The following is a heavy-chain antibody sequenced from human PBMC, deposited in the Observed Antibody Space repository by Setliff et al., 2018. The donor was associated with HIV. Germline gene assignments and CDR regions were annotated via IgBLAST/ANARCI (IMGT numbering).Heavy chain of an antibody. CDR3: ARGALGGYFDS. D-gene: IGHD2-15*01. J-gene: IGHJ4*02. V-gene: IGHV1-18*01. CDR1: GYNFNRYG. Sequence: ASVKVSCKASGYNFNRYGLNWVRRAPGHGLEWMGRVSGYNGNATYAQKFEGRVTMTIDTSTTTAYMELRSLSSDDTAVYYCARGALGGYFDSWGPGTLVTVSS. CDR2: VSGYNGNA.